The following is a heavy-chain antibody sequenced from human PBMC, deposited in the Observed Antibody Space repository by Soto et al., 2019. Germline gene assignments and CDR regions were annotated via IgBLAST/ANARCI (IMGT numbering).Heavy chain of an antibody. CDR3: ARDWGSGWYYYYYYGMDV. CDR1: GYTFTSYA. J-gene: IGHJ6*02. D-gene: IGHD6-19*01. CDR2: INAGNGNT. V-gene: IGHV1-3*01. Sequence: ASVKVSCKASGYTFTSYAMHWVRQAPGQRLEWMGWINAGNGNTKYSQKFQGRVTITRDTSASTAYMELSSLRSEDTAVYYCARDWGSGWYYYYYYGMDVWGQGTTVTVSS.